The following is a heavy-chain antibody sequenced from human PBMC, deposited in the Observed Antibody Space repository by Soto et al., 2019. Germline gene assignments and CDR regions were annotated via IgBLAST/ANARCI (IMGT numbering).Heavy chain of an antibody. J-gene: IGHJ6*02. CDR1: GGSISSGDYY. CDR3: AKTTVTSSYYGMDV. D-gene: IGHD4-4*01. CDR2: MYFSGSN. Sequence: QVQLQESGPGLVKPSQTLSLTCTVSGGSISSGDYYWSWIRQPPGKGLEWIGYMYFSGSNYYNPSLKSRITKSVDTSKNQFSLKLSSVTAADTAVYYCAKTTVTSSYYGMDVWGQGTTVTVSS. V-gene: IGHV4-30-4*01.